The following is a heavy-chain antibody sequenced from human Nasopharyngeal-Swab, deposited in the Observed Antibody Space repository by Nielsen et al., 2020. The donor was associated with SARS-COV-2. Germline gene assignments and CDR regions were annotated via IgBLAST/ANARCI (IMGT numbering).Heavy chain of an antibody. Sequence: SVKVSCKASGGTFSSYAISWVRQAPGQGLEWMGGIIPIFGTANYAQKLQGRVTITADESTSTAYMELSSLRSEDTAAYYCASHSSSWYLGPQSRGGSDYWGQGTLVTVSS. CDR2: IIPIFGTA. CDR1: GGTFSSYA. J-gene: IGHJ4*02. CDR3: ASHSSSWYLGPQSRGGSDY. V-gene: IGHV1-69*13. D-gene: IGHD6-13*01.